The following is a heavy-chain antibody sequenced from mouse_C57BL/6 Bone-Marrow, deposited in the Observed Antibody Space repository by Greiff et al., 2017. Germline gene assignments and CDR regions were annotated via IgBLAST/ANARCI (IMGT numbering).Heavy chain of an antibody. V-gene: IGHV3-6*01. CDR2: ISYDGSN. Sequence: EVKLQESGPGLVKPSQSLSLTCSVTGYSITSGYYWNWIRQFPGNKLEWMGYISYDGSNNYNPSLKNRISITRDTSKNQFFLKLNSVTTEDTATYYCARAPTTVMDYWGQGTSVTVSS. D-gene: IGHD1-1*01. CDR3: ARAPTTVMDY. J-gene: IGHJ4*01. CDR1: GYSITSGYY.